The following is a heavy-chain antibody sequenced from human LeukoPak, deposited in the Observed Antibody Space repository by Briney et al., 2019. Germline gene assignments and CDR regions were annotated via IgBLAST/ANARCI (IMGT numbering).Heavy chain of an antibody. D-gene: IGHD3-22*01. J-gene: IGHJ4*02. CDR2: INPNSGAT. V-gene: IGHV1-2*02. CDR1: GYIFTGYY. CDR3: ARDGYYYDSSGYYPWDY. Sequence: ASVKVSCKASGYIFTGYYMHWVRQAPGQGLEWMGWINPNSGATNYAQKFQGRVTMTRDTSVSTAYMELSRLRSDDTAVYYCARDGYYYDSSGYYPWDYWGQGTLVTVSS.